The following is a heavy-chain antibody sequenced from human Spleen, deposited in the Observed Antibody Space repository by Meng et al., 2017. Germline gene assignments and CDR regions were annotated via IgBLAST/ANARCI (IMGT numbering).Heavy chain of an antibody. Sequence: QGPLQQWGVGLLKPSEPLSLTCAVYGGSFSAHSWSWIRQPPGKGLEWIGEVNHSGSTNYNPSLKSRVIISVDTSKNQFSLRLRSVTAADTAVYFCARGEVGRSSSWYVYWGQGTLVTVSS. CDR2: VNHSGST. CDR1: GGSFSAHS. J-gene: IGHJ4*02. CDR3: ARGEVGRSSSWYVY. V-gene: IGHV4-34*01. D-gene: IGHD6-13*01.